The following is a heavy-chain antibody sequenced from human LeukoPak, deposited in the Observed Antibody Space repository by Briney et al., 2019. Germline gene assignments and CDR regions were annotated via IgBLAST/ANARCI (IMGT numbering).Heavy chain of an antibody. CDR3: ARDSSSRSYRTFDY. CDR2: IYHSGST. Sequence: SETLSLTCTVSGYSISSGYYWGWIRQPPGKGLEWIGSIYHSGSTYYNPSLKSRVTISVDTSKNQFSLKLSSVTAADTAVYYCARDSSSRSYRTFDYWGQGTLVTVSS. D-gene: IGHD1-26*01. CDR1: GYSISSGYY. V-gene: IGHV4-38-2*02. J-gene: IGHJ4*02.